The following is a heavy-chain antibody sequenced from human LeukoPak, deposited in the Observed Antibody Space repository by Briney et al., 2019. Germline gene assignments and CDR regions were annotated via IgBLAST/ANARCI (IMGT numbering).Heavy chain of an antibody. V-gene: IGHV1-18*01. CDR1: GYTFTSYG. Sequence: ASVKVSCKASGYTFTSYGISWVRQAPGQGLEWMGWISAYNGNTNYAQKLQGRATMTTDTSTSTAYMELRSLRSDDTAVYYCARVYYGGNSRGYYYYMDVWGKGTTVTVSS. D-gene: IGHD4-23*01. CDR2: ISAYNGNT. J-gene: IGHJ6*03. CDR3: ARVYYGGNSRGYYYYMDV.